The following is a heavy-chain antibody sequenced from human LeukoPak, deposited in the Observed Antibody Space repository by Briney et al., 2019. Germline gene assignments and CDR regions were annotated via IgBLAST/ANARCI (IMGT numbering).Heavy chain of an antibody. CDR1: GGTFSSYA. V-gene: IGHV1-69*06. Sequence: ASVKVSCKASGGTFSSYAISWVRQAPGQGLEWMGGIIPIFGTANYAQKFQGRVTITADKSTSTAYMELSSLRSEDTAVYYCARSRDGYTLDYWGQGTLVTVSS. D-gene: IGHD5-24*01. J-gene: IGHJ4*02. CDR2: IIPIFGTA. CDR3: ARSRDGYTLDY.